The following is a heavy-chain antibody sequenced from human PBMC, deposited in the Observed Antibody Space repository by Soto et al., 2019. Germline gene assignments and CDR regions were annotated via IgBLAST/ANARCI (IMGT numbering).Heavy chain of an antibody. J-gene: IGHJ4*02. CDR2: TYYRSKWFN. D-gene: IGHD3-22*01. CDR3: ARDRSPSYSSRLWYFDY. Sequence: TLSLTCAISGDSVSSDIAAWNWIRQSPSRGLEWLGRTYYRSKWFNDYAVSVKSRITIKPDTSKNQLSLHLNSVTPEDTAVYYCARDRSPSYSSRLWYFDYWGQGTLVTVS. V-gene: IGHV6-1*01. CDR1: GDSVSSDIAA.